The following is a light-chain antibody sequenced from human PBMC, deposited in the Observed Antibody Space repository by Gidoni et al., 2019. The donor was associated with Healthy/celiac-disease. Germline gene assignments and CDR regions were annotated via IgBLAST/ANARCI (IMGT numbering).Light chain of an antibody. CDR3: QQYYSTPRT. J-gene: IGKJ1*01. V-gene: IGKV1-NL1*01. Sequence: DIQMTQSPSSLSASVGDRVTITCRASQGISNSLAWYQQKPGKAPKLLLYAASRLESGVPSRFSGSGSGTDYTLTISSLQPEDFATCYCQQYYSTPRTFGQXTKVEIK. CDR1: QGISNS. CDR2: AAS.